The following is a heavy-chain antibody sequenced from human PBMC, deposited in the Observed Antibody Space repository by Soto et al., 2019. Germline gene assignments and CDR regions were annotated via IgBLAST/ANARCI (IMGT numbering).Heavy chain of an antibody. J-gene: IGHJ3*02. CDR2: IYSGGST. CDR3: ARGFTVTTGTTDAFDI. V-gene: IGHV3-66*01. Sequence: EVQLVESGGGLVQPGGSLRLSCAASGFTFSSNYMTWVRQAPGKGLEWVSVIYSGGSTSSADSVKGRFTISRDNSKNTLYLQMNSLRAEDTAVYYCARGFTVTTGTTDAFDIWGQGTMVTVSS. CDR1: GFTFSSNY. D-gene: IGHD4-17*01.